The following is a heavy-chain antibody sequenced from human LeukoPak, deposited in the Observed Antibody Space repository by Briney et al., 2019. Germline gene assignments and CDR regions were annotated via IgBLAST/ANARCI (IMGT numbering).Heavy chain of an antibody. CDR1: GGSFSAYY. J-gene: IGHJ5*02. CDR3: TPRGDIEHSYVYGKWFDP. V-gene: IGHV4-34*01. D-gene: IGHD5-18*01. CDR2: INHSGSS. Sequence: SETLSLTCAVYGGSFSAYYWTWIRQPPGKGLEWIGEINHSGSSNYNSSLRSRVTISVDTSYKQFSLRLSSVTAADTAVYYCTPRGDIEHSYVYGKWFDPWGQGTRVTVSS.